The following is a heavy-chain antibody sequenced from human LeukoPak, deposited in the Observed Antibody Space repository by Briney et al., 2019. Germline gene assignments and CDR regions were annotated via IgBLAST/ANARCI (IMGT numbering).Heavy chain of an antibody. CDR3: ARLTTVTSTDY. D-gene: IGHD4-17*01. J-gene: IGHJ4*02. Sequence: GASVKVSCKASGYTFTGYYMHWVRQAPGQGLEWMGRINPNNGGTNCAQKFQGRVTMTGDTSISTAYMELSRLRSDDTAVYYCARLTTVTSTDYWGQGTLVTVSS. V-gene: IGHV1-2*06. CDR2: INPNNGGT. CDR1: GYTFTGYY.